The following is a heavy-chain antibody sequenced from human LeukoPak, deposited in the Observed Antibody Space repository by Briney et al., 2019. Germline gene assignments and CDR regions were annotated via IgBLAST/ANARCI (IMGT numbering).Heavy chain of an antibody. CDR2: INWNGGST. CDR3: AREGDYCSSTSCYDRYYYMDV. D-gene: IGHD2-2*01. J-gene: IGHJ6*03. Sequence: SWVRQAPGKGLEWVSGINWNGGSTGYADSVKGRFTISRDNAKNSLYLQMNSLRAEDTALYYCAREGDYCSSTSCYDRYYYMDVWGKGTTVTVSS. V-gene: IGHV3-20*03.